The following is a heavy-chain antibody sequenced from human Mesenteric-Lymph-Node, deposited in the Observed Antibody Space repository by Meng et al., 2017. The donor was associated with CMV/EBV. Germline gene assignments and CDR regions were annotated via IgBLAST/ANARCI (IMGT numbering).Heavy chain of an antibody. CDR3: ARDKGLASGANGLHYYYYGMDV. CDR2: ISSNGGST. Sequence: GGSLRLSCAASGFTFSSYAMHWVRQAPGKGLEYVSAISSNGGSTYYADSVKGRFTISRDNSKNTLYLQMGSLRAEDMAVYYCARDKGLASGANGLHYYYYGMDVWGQGTTVTVSS. J-gene: IGHJ6*02. CDR1: GFTFSSYA. D-gene: IGHD4/OR15-4a*01. V-gene: IGHV3-64*02.